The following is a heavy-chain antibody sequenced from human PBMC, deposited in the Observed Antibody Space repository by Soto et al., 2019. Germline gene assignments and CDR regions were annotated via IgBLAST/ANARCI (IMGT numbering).Heavy chain of an antibody. CDR1: GFTFSDYY. J-gene: IGHJ4*02. V-gene: IGHV3-11*01. CDR2: ISSSGSTI. Sequence: PGGSLRLSCAASGFTFSDYYMSWIRQAPGKGLEWVSHISSSGSTIYYADSVKGRFTISRDNAKKSLYLQMNSLRAEDTAVYYCARARRPGRMILVVSFFDYWGQGTLVTVSS. D-gene: IGHD3-22*01. CDR3: ARARRPGRMILVVSFFDY.